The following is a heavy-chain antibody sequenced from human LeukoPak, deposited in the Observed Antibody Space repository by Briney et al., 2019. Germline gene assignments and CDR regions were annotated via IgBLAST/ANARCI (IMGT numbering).Heavy chain of an antibody. D-gene: IGHD6-13*01. CDR1: GFTFSSYG. CDR2: ISEDGSNK. CDR3: AKDRETTASGTFDY. J-gene: IGHJ4*02. Sequence: GGSLILSCAASGFTFSSYGMHCVRQAPGKGLEWVAVISEDGSNKYYEDSVKGRFTISRDNSNNTLYLQMNSLRAEDTAVYYCAKDRETTASGTFDYWGQGTLVTVSS. V-gene: IGHV3-30*18.